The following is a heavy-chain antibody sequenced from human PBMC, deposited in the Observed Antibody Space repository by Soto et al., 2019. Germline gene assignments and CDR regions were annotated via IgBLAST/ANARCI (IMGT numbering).Heavy chain of an antibody. V-gene: IGHV3-7*01. J-gene: IGHJ3*02. D-gene: IGHD5-12*01. CDR2: IKQDGSEK. Sequence: GGSLRLSCAASGFTFSSYWMSWVRQAPGKGLEWVANIKQDGSEKYYGDSVKGRFTISRDNAKNSLYLQMNSLRAEDTAVYYCATQFPGSGYSGYDAFDIWGQGTMVTVSS. CDR1: GFTFSSYW. CDR3: ATQFPGSGYSGYDAFDI.